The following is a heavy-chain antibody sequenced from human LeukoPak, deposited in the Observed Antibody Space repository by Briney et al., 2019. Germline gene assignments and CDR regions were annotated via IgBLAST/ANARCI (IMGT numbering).Heavy chain of an antibody. CDR2: INHSGST. J-gene: IGHJ4*02. CDR3: AGNFYYYDSSGYPPPFDY. CDR1: GYSISSGYY. V-gene: IGHV4-38-2*01. D-gene: IGHD3-22*01. Sequence: SETLSLTCAVSGYSISSGYYWGWIRQPPGKGLEWIGEINHSGSTNYNPSLKSRVTISVDTSKNQFSLRLSSVTAADTAVYYCAGNFYYYDSSGYPPPFDYWGQGTLVTVSS.